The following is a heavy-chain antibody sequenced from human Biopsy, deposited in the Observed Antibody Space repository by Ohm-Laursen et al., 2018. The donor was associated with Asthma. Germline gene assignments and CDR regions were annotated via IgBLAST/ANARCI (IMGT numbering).Heavy chain of an antibody. J-gene: IGHJ2*01. CDR3: ARIKIRIGAGTDRYFDL. D-gene: IGHD3-16*01. CDR2: IDPNGGGT. V-gene: IGHV1-2*04. Sequence: ASVKVSCKASGYTFINYAIHWVRQAPGHSLEWMGWIDPNGGGTNYAQKFQGWVTMTRDTSVNTAFMVLSRLRSDDTAVYYCARIKIRIGAGTDRYFDLWGRGTLVTVSS. CDR1: GYTFINYA.